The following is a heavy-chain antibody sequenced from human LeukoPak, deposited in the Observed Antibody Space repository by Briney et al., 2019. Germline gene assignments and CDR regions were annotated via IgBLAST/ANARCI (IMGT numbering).Heavy chain of an antibody. V-gene: IGHV1-69*01. CDR1: XA. D-gene: IGHD1-14*01. CDR2: IIPIFGTA. CDR3: ARGVGGIPLSY. Sequence: XAXSXVRQAPGQGLEWMGGIIPIFGTANYAQKFQGRVTITADESTSTAYMELSSLRSEDTAVYYCARGVGGIPLSYWGQGTLVTVSS. J-gene: IGHJ4*02.